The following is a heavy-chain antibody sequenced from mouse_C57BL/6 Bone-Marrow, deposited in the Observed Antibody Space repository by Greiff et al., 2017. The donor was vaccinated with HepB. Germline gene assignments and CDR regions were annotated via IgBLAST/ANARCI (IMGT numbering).Heavy chain of an antibody. CDR2: IYPGSGNT. V-gene: IGHV1-76*01. CDR3: ARLVYWYFDV. D-gene: IGHD2-2*01. CDR1: GYTFTDYY. Sequence: QVQLQQSGAELVRPGASVKLSCKASGYTFTDYYINWVKQRPGQGLEWIARIYPGSGNTYYNEKFKGKATLTAEKSSSTAYMQLSSLTSEDSAVYFCARLVYWYFDVWGTGTTVTVSS. J-gene: IGHJ1*03.